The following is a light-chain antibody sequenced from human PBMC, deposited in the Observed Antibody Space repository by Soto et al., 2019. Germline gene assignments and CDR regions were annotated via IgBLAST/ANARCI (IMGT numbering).Light chain of an antibody. CDR2: RNN. CDR3: AAWDDSLSGPHVV. V-gene: IGLV1-47*01. Sequence: QSVLTQPTSASGTPGQRVTISCSGSSSNIGSNYVYWYQQLPGTAPKLLIYRNNQRPSGVPDRFSGSKSGTSASLAISGLRSEDEADYYCAAWDDSLSGPHVVFGGGTQLTVL. CDR1: SSNIGSNY. J-gene: IGLJ2*01.